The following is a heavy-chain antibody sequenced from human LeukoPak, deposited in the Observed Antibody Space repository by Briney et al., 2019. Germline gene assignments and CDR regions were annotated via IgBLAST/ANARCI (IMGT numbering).Heavy chain of an antibody. D-gene: IGHD3-10*01. Sequence: SETLSLTCAVYGGSFSGYYWGWIRQPPGKGLEWIWEINHSGSTNYDPSPKSRVTISVDTSKNQFSLKLSSVTAADTAVYYCARGQGYYGSGSYYPKQASPYDYWGQGTLVTVSS. CDR3: ARGQGYYGSGSYYPKQASPYDY. CDR2: INHSGST. J-gene: IGHJ4*02. CDR1: GGSFSGYY. V-gene: IGHV4-34*01.